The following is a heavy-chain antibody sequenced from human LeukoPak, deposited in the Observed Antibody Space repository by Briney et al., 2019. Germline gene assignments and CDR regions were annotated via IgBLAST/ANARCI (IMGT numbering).Heavy chain of an antibody. CDR1: GYTFTNNA. CDR3: ARAMSGSYYYYYAMDV. CDR2: INTNTGNP. J-gene: IGHJ6*02. D-gene: IGHD3-10*02. Sequence: AASVTVSCTTSGYTFTNNAMNWMRQAPGQGLEWMGWINTNTGNPTYVQGFTGRFVFSLDTSVSTAYLQISSLKAEDTAVYYCARAMSGSYYYYYAMDVWGQGTTVTVSS. V-gene: IGHV7-4-1*02.